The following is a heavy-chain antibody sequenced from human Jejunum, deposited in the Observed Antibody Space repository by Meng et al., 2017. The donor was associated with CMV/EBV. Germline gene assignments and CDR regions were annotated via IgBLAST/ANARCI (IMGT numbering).Heavy chain of an antibody. J-gene: IGHJ2*01. V-gene: IGHV4-39*07. CDR3: AKDVNPLNWFFDV. CDR2: ISHSGAT. CDR1: CVSISSSYHY. Sequence: QVQLQESGPGLVKPSETLSLSCTVSCVSISSSYHYWAWVRQSPGKGLEWIGSISHSGATYYTPSLTSRLTMSVDTSKNQFSLKLSFVTAADTAVYYCAKDVNPLNWFFDVWGRGTLVTVSS. D-gene: IGHD1-14*01.